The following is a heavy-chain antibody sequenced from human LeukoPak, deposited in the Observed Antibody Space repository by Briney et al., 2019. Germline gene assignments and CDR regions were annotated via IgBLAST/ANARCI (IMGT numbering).Heavy chain of an antibody. J-gene: IGHJ4*02. CDR1: GESLSGYY. D-gene: IGHD1-26*01. Sequence: PSETLSLTCTVYGESLSGYYWSWIRQPPGKGLEWIGEINHSGSTNYNPSLKSRVTISVDTSKNQFSLKLSSVTAADTAVYYCARESGTYYVYDYWGQGTLVTVSS. CDR3: ARESGTYYVYDY. CDR2: INHSGST. V-gene: IGHV4-34*01.